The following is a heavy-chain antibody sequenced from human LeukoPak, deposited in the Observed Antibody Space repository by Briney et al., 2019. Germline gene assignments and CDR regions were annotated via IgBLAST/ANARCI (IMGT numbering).Heavy chain of an antibody. CDR2: ISDSGST. J-gene: IGHJ5*02. CDR1: GASFSGNY. V-gene: IGHV4-34*01. CDR3: ARGRLAMAPRRKNWFDP. Sequence: SETLSLTCAIYGASFSGNYWSWIRQPPGKGLEWIGEISDSGSTNYNPSLKSRVTISVDMSKNQFYLKLISVTVADTAVYYCARGRLAMAPRRKNWFDPWGQGILVTVSS. D-gene: IGHD6-6*01.